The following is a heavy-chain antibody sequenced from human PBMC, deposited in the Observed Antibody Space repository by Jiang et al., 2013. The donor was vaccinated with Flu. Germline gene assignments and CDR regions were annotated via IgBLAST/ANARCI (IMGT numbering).Heavy chain of an antibody. V-gene: IGHV2-70*01. CDR2: IDWDDDK. CDR1: GFSLSTSGMC. J-gene: IGHJ3*02. Sequence: KPTQTLTLTCTFSGFSLSTSGMCVSWIRQPPGKALEWLALIDWDDDKYYSTSLKTRLTISKDTSKNQVVLTMTNMDPVDTATYYCARIGRMMATKDAFDIWGQGQWSPSLQ. CDR3: ARIGRMMATKDAFDI. D-gene: IGHD5-24*01.